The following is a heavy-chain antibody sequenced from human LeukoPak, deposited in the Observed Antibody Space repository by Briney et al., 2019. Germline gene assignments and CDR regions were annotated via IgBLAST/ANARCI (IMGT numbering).Heavy chain of an antibody. CDR2: INPTSGAT. CDR3: ARDIGPEAFFDY. D-gene: IGHD1-14*01. Sequence: ASVKVSCKASGYSFTGYSIHWWRQAPGQGLEWMGWINPTSGATHYAQNFQGRVTMTRDTSISTAYVELSRLTTDDTAFFFCARDIGPEAFFDYWGQGTLVPVSS. V-gene: IGHV1-2*02. J-gene: IGHJ4*02. CDR1: GYSFTGYS.